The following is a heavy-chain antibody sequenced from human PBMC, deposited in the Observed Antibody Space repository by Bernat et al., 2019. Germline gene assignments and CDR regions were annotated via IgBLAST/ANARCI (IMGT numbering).Heavy chain of an antibody. CDR2: IQSKADGGTT. CDR3: THTSAATAKYAGAFDI. Sequence: EVQLVESVGGLVKPGGSLRLSCAASGFIFSNAWMTWVRQAPGKGLEWVGRIQSKADGGTTDYAAPVKDRFTISRDDSKNTVYLQMNSLKIEDTAIYYCTHTSAATAKYAGAFDIWGQGTMVTVSS. V-gene: IGHV3-15*01. CDR1: GFIFSNAW. D-gene: IGHD2-8*01. J-gene: IGHJ3*02.